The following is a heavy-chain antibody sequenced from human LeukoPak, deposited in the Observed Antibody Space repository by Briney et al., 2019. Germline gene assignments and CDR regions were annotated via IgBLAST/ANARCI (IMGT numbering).Heavy chain of an antibody. CDR2: INQGGSDK. CDR3: TRDRSRAEDD. Sequence: TGGSLRPSCAASGFTFSGHWMSWVRQAPGKGLEWVANINQGGSDKYYVDSVKGRFTISRDSANNLLYLQMNSLRGEDTAVYYCTRDRSRAEDDWGQGTLVTVSS. J-gene: IGHJ4*02. CDR1: GFTFSGHW. V-gene: IGHV3-7*01. D-gene: IGHD1-14*01.